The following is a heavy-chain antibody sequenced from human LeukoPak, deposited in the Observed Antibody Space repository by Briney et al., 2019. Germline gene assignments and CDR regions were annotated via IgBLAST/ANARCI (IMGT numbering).Heavy chain of an antibody. V-gene: IGHV3-48*01. J-gene: IGHJ3*02. CDR2: ISRDSDIR. Sequence: GGSLRLSCAASGFIFGRDSMNWVRQAPGRGLEWISYISRDSDIRYYADSVKGRFTISRDNSKNTLYLQMNSLRAEDTAVYYCAKGITSPDAFDIWGQGTMVTVSS. CDR3: AKGITSPDAFDI. CDR1: GFIFGRDS. D-gene: IGHD2-2*01.